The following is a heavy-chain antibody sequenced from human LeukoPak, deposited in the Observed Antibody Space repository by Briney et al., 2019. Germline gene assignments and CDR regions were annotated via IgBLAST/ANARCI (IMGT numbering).Heavy chain of an antibody. Sequence: GGSLRLSFAASGFTFSSYGMHWVRQAPGKGLEWVAFIRCDGSNKYYADSVKGRFTISRDNSKNTLYLQMNSLRAEDTAVYYCASEGQLLLSYYFDYWGQGTLVTVSS. D-gene: IGHD2-2*01. V-gene: IGHV3-30*02. CDR1: GFTFSSYG. CDR2: IRCDGSNK. CDR3: ASEGQLLLSYYFDY. J-gene: IGHJ4*02.